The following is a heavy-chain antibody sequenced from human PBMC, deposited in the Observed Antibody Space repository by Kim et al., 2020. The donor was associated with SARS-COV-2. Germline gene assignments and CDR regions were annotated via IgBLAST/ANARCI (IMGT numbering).Heavy chain of an antibody. CDR3: VRGHQWLIKN. D-gene: IGHD6-19*01. V-gene: IGHV3-43*02. CDR1: GFTFDDYA. CDR2: ISRDGGEI. Sequence: GGSLRLSCAASGFTFDDYAIQWVRQVPGKGLEWLSLISRDGGEIKYADSVEGRFTISRDNSKKSVYLQMNSLRSEDSALYYCVRGHQWLIKNWGQGTQVTVSP. J-gene: IGHJ4*02.